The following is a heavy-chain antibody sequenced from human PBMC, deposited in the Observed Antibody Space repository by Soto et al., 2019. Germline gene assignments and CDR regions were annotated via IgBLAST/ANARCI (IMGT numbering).Heavy chain of an antibody. V-gene: IGHV1-8*01. Sequence: ASVKVSCKASGYTFTSYDINWVRQATGQGLEWMGWMNPNSGNTGYAQKFQGRVTMTRNTSISTAYMELSSLRSEDTAVYYCARKRSAVLRYFDWFRNNWFDPWGKGTLVTVS. CDR2: MNPNSGNT. J-gene: IGHJ5*02. CDR3: ARKRSAVLRYFDWFRNNWFDP. CDR1: GYTFTSYD. D-gene: IGHD3-9*01.